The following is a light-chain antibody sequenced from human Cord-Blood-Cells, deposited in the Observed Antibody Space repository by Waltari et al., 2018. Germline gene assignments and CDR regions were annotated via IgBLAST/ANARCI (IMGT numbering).Light chain of an antibody. CDR3: QQYYSYPWT. V-gene: IGKV1-8*01. CDR2: AAS. CDR1: QGISSY. J-gene: IGKJ1*01. Sequence: AIRMTQSPSSFSASTGDRVTITCRASQGISSYLAWYQQKPGKAPKRLIYAASTLQSGVPSRFSGGGSGTDFTLTISCLQSEDFATYYCQQYYSYPWTFGQGTKVEIK.